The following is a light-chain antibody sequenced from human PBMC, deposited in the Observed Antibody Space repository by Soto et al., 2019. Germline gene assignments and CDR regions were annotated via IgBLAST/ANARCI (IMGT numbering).Light chain of an antibody. V-gene: IGLV1-40*01. CDR2: ANT. CDR3: QSYDSSLSGYV. Sequence: QSVLTQPPSVSGAPGQRVTISCTGSRSNIGAPYDVHWFQHLPGTAPKLLIYANTNRPSGVPDRFSGSKSGTSASLAITGLQAEDEADYYCQSYDSSLSGYVFGTGTKVTVL. CDR1: RSNIGAPYD. J-gene: IGLJ1*01.